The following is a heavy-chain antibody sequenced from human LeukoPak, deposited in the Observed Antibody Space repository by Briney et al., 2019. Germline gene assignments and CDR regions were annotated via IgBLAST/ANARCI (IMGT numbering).Heavy chain of an antibody. J-gene: IGHJ4*02. Sequence: SETLSLTCTVSGGSISSYYWSWIRQPPGKGLEWIGYIYYSGSTNYNPSLKSRVTISVDTSKNQFSLKLSSVTAADTAVYYCARGGSEDSSSCLDYWGQGTLVTVSS. CDR1: GGSISSYY. D-gene: IGHD6-13*01. V-gene: IGHV4-59*01. CDR2: IYYSGST. CDR3: ARGGSEDSSSCLDY.